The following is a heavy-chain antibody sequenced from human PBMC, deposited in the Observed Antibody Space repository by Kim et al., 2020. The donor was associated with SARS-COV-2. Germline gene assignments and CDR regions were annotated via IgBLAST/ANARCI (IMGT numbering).Heavy chain of an antibody. V-gene: IGHV4-34*01. D-gene: IGHD2-2*01. CDR1: GGSFSGYY. CDR3: ARVRRMPIDL. CDR2: INHSKST. J-gene: IGHJ2*01. Sequence: SETLSLTCAVYGGSFSGYYWSWIRQPPGKGLEWIGEINHSKSTNYNPSLKSRVTISVHTSKNQFSLKLSSVTAADTAVYFCARVRRMPIDLWGRGTLFTV.